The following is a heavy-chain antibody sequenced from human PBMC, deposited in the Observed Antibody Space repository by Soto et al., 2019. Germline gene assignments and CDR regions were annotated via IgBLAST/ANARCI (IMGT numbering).Heavy chain of an antibody. CDR3: ARGRDGCNYRQAHDY. CDR1: GGSFSGYY. D-gene: IGHD1-7*01. J-gene: IGHJ4*02. Sequence: SETLSLTWAVYGGSFSGYYWSGIRQPPGKGLEWIGEINHSGSTNYNPSLKSRVTISVDTSKNQFSLKLSSVTAADTAVYYCARGRDGCNYRQAHDYSGQGTLVTVSS. V-gene: IGHV4-34*01. CDR2: INHSGST.